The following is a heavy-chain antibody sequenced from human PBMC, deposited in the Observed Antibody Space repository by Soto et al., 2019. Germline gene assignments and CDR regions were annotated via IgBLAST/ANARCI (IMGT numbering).Heavy chain of an antibody. CDR2: IYQSVSI. Sequence: LSLTCAVYSGSFSGYYWSWIRQPPGKGLEWIGEIYQSVSIIYNPSLKSRATISGDSSKNQFSLELSSVTAADTGVYYCARRGGYYFDYWGQGTLVTVSS. V-gene: IGHV4-34*01. CDR1: SGSFSGYY. J-gene: IGHJ4*02. D-gene: IGHD3-16*01. CDR3: ARRGGYYFDY.